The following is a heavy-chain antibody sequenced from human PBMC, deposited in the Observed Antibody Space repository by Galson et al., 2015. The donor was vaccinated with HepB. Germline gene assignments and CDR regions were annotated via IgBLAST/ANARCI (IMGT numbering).Heavy chain of an antibody. CDR2: ISSSSSTI. D-gene: IGHD4-17*01. J-gene: IGHJ6*02. CDR3: ARNENDYGDYARYYYYYGMDV. V-gene: IGHV3-48*02. Sequence: SLRLSCAASGFTFSSYSMNWVRQAPGKGLEWVSYISSSSSTIYYADSVKGRFTISRDNAKNSLYLQMNSLRDEDTAVYYCARNENDYGDYARYYYYYGMDVWGQGTTVTVSS. CDR1: GFTFSSYS.